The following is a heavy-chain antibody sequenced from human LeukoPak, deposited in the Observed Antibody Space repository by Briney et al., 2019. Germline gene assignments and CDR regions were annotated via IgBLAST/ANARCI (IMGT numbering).Heavy chain of an antibody. Sequence: PSETLSLSCTVSGVSILTSTNYWGWIRQPPGKGLEWVVCIYYSGATHYNPSLTRRVTISVDSSENQFSLDRISVTAAVPADYYCARNFPHKGYTGWNQGCFDRWGQGTLVTVSS. CDR2: IYYSGAT. CDR3: ARNFPHKGYTGWNQGCFDR. V-gene: IGHV4-39*01. J-gene: IGHJ5*02. D-gene: IGHD1-1*01. CDR1: GVSILTSTNY.